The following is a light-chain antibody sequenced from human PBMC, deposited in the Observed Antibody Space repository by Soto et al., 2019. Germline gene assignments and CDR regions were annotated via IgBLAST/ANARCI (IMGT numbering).Light chain of an antibody. Sequence: DMQMTQSPPSLSASVGDRVTITCRASQNIRSYLNWYQQKPGKAPKLLIYGTSSLQSGVPPRFSGSGSETDFTLTISSLRPEDFATYYCQQSFSTPWTFGQGTKVDIK. CDR3: QQSFSTPWT. CDR2: GTS. J-gene: IGKJ1*01. CDR1: QNIRSY. V-gene: IGKV1-39*01.